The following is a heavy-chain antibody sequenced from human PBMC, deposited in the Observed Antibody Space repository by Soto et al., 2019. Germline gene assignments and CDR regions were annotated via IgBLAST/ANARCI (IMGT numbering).Heavy chain of an antibody. D-gene: IGHD3-16*01. Sequence: PGGSLRLSCAASGITFTSHAMYWVRQAPGKGLEWVALISYEGDNAYYADSVEGRFTISRDNSKNTLYLQMNSLRAEDTAVYYCARDGVVGSRRYYYYGMDVWGQGTTVTVSS. CDR1: GITFTSHA. J-gene: IGHJ6*02. V-gene: IGHV3-30-3*01. CDR3: ARDGVVGSRRYYYYGMDV. CDR2: ISYEGDNA.